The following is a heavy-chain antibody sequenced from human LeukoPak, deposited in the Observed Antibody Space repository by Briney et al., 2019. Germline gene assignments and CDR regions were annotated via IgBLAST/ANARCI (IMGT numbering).Heavy chain of an antibody. CDR3: ARDSGSYGNDY. CDR2: ISSNGGST. CDR1: GFTFSRFA. J-gene: IGHJ4*02. V-gene: IGHV3-64*01. D-gene: IGHD1-26*01. Sequence: GGSLRLSCAASGFTFSRFAMHWVRQAPGKGLECVSAISSNGGSTYYANSVKGRFTISRDNSKTTLYLQMGSLRAGDMAVYYCARDSGSYGNDYWGQGTLVTVSP.